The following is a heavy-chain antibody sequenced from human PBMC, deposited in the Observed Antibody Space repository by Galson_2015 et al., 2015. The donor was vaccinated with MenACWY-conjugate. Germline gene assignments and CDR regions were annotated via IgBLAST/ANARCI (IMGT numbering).Heavy chain of an antibody. CDR3: ARWLPGTFDAFDM. D-gene: IGHD5-12*01. CDR1: GYTFTSYG. CDR2: ISAYNGNT. J-gene: IGHJ3*02. Sequence: VSCKASGYTFTSYGITWGRQAPGLGLEWMGWISAYNGNTNYAQKLQGRVTMTTDTSTSTAYMELRSLRSDDTAVYYCARWLPGTFDAFDMWGQGTMVTVSS. V-gene: IGHV1-18*01.